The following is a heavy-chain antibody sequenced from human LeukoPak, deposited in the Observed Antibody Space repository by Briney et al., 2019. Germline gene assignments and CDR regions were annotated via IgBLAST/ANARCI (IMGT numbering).Heavy chain of an antibody. Sequence: PGGSLRLSCAASGFTFSNAWMSWVRQAPGKGLEWVGRIKSKADGGTTDYAAPVKGRFTISRDDSKNTLYLQMNSLKTEDTAVYYCTTDWTLGPPPSGDYWGQGTLVTVSS. V-gene: IGHV3-15*01. J-gene: IGHJ4*02. D-gene: IGHD3/OR15-3a*01. CDR1: GFTFSNAW. CDR2: IKSKADGGTT. CDR3: TTDWTLGPPPSGDY.